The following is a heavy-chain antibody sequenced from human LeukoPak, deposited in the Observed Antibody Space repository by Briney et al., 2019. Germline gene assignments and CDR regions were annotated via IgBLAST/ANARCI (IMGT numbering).Heavy chain of an antibody. CDR1: GGSTSSYF. J-gene: IGHJ3*02. CDR2: VYYSGST. CDR3: ARVLDLSKRGLDAFDI. V-gene: IGHV4-59*01. D-gene: IGHD3-16*01. Sequence: SETLSHTCTVSGGSTSSYFWSWIRQPPGKGLEWIGYVYYSGSTNYNPSLKSRVTISVDTSKKQFSLKLSSATAADTAVYYCARVLDLSKRGLDAFDIWGQGTMVTVSS.